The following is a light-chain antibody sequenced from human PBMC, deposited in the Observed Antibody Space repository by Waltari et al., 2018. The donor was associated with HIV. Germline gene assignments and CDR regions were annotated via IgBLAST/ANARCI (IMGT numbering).Light chain of an antibody. CDR3: RQALQTTRT. V-gene: IGKV2-28*01. CDR1: ESLLYDNGYNY. J-gene: IGKJ1*01. Sequence: ETVMTQSPLSLPVTPGEPASISCTSSESLLYDNGYNYLDWYVQKPGQSPHLLSYLGSHRASGVPDRFSGSGSGTDFTLKISRVEAGDVGVCYCRQALQTTRTFGQGTKVEIK. CDR2: LGS.